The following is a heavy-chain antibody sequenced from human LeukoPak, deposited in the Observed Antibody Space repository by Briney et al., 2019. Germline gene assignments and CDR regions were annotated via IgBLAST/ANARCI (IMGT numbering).Heavy chain of an antibody. J-gene: IGHJ4*02. V-gene: IGHV3-7*05. CDR2: IKYDGSEI. Sequence: GGSLRLSCAASGFTFSRYWMSWVRQAAGKGLEWVANIKYDGSEIFYVDSVKGRFTISRDNAKNSLYLQMNSLRAEDTAVYYCGRGNGGVEVNWGQGTLVTVSS. D-gene: IGHD3-16*01. CDR3: GRGNGGVEVN. CDR1: GFTFSRYW.